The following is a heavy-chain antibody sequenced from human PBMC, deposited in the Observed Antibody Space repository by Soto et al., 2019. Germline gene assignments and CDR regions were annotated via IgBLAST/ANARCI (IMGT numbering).Heavy chain of an antibody. D-gene: IGHD2-8*01. Sequence: QVQLVQSGAEVKEPGASVRVSCKASGYTFINYDISWVRQATGQGLEWMGWMNPGSGKTGYANKFQGRGTMTRDASTRPAHLELSSLTSEDTGVFYRAQMASFGKLNWFGPWGQGTLVTVSS. CDR3: AQMASFGKLNWFGP. CDR2: MNPGSGKT. V-gene: IGHV1-8*02. J-gene: IGHJ5*02. CDR1: GYTFINYD.